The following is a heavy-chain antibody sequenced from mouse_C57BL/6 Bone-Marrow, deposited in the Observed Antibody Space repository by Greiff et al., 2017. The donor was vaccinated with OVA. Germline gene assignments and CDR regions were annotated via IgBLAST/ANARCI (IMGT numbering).Heavy chain of an antibody. J-gene: IGHJ3*01. V-gene: IGHV5-17*01. CDR2: ISSGSSTI. CDR1: GFTFSDYG. D-gene: IGHD1-1*01. CDR3: ARDGSSYRAY. Sequence: EVQGVESGGGLVKPGGSLKLSCAASGFTFSDYGMHWVRQAPEQGLEWVAYISSGSSTIYYADTVKGRFTISRDNAKNTLFLQMTSLRSEDTAMYYCARDGSSYRAYWGQGTLVTVSA.